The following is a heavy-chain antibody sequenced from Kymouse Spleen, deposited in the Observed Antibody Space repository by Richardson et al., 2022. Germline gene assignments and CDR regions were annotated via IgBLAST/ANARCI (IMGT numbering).Heavy chain of an antibody. CDR2: INAGNGNT. D-gene: IGHD1-7*01. V-gene: IGHV1-3*01. CDR1: GYTFTSYA. Sequence: QVQLVQSGAEVKKPGASVKVSCKASGYTFTSYAMHWVRQAPGQRLEWMGWINAGNGNTKYSQKFQGRVTITRDTSASTAYMELSSLRSEDTAVYYCARDLELRYYYYGMDVWGQGTTVTVSS. CDR3: ARDLELRYYYYGMDV. J-gene: IGHJ6*02.